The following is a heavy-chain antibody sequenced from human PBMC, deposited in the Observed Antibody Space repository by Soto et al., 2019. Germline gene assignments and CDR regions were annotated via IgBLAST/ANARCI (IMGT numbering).Heavy chain of an antibody. CDR1: GYTFTSYY. J-gene: IGHJ4*02. D-gene: IGHD3-22*01. CDR2: INPSGGST. CDR3: AREYDSSGYSPYYFDY. V-gene: IGHV1-46*01. Sequence: ASVKVSCKASGYTFTSYYMHWVRQAPGQGLEWMGIINPSGGSTSYAQKFQGRVTMTRDTSTSTVYMELSSLRSEDTAVYYCAREYDSSGYSPYYFDYWGQGTLVTVSS.